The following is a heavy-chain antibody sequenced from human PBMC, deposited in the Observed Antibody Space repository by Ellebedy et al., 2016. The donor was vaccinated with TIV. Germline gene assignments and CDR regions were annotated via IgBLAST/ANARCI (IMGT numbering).Heavy chain of an antibody. D-gene: IGHD5-18*01. CDR2: MYYSGRT. CDR1: GDSISSGDW. J-gene: IGHJ4*02. Sequence: MPSETLSLTCTVSGDSISSGDWWSWVRQSPGKGLEWIGYMYYSGRTNYNPSLKSRVTISRDTSKNQFSLKLTSVTAADTAVYYCARLTGIQLWHFDYWGQGTLVTVSS. V-gene: IGHV4-28*01. CDR3: ARLTGIQLWHFDY.